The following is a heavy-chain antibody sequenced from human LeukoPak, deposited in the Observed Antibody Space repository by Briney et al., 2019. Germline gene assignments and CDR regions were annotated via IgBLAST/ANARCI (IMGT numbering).Heavy chain of an antibody. CDR3: ARDRSVAEYYYYYYYMDV. CDR1: GFTFSNYW. J-gene: IGHJ6*03. V-gene: IGHV3-7*01. D-gene: IGHD6-19*01. Sequence: GGSLRLSCAASGFTFSNYWMNWVRQAPGRGLEWVANIKHDGSEKYYVDSVKGRFTISRGNAKNSLYLQMNSLRAEDTAVYYCARDRSVAEYYYYYYYMDVWGKGTTVTVSS. CDR2: IKHDGSEK.